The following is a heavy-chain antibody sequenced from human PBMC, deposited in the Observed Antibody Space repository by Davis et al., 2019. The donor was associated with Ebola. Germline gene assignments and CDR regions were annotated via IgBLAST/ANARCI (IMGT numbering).Heavy chain of an antibody. V-gene: IGHV3-9*01. CDR1: GFTFSSYG. CDR3: AKVQGKYSYGYYYYYGMDV. CDR2: ISWNSGSI. Sequence: SLRLSCAASGFTFSSYGMHWVRQAPGKGLEWVSGISWNSGSIGYADSVKGRFTISRDNAKNSLYLQMNSLRAEDTALYYCAKVQGKYSYGYYYYYGMDVWGKGTTVTVSS. J-gene: IGHJ6*04. D-gene: IGHD5-18*01.